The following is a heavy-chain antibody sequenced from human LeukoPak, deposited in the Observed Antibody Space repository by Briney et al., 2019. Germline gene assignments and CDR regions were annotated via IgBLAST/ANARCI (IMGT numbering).Heavy chain of an antibody. Sequence: SETLSLTCTVSGGSISSGDYYWSWLRQPPGKGLEWIGYIYYSGSTYYNASLKSRVTISVDTSKNQFSLKLSSVTAADTAVYYCAGVHLEWELQYLKFDPWGQGTLVTVSS. D-gene: IGHD1-26*01. V-gene: IGHV4-30-4*08. J-gene: IGHJ5*02. CDR2: IYYSGST. CDR1: GGSISSGDYY. CDR3: AGVHLEWELQYLKFDP.